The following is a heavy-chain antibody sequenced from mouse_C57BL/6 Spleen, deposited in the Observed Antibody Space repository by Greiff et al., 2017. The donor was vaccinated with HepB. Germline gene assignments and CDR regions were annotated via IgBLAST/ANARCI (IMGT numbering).Heavy chain of an antibody. CDR2: ISSGSSTI. J-gene: IGHJ4*01. V-gene: IGHV5-17*01. Sequence: EVHLVESGGGLVKPGGSLKLSCAASGFTFSDYGMHWVRQAPEKGLEWVAYISSGSSTIYYADTVKGRFTISRDNAKNTLFLQMTSLRSDDTAMYYCARSGYSNSAMDYWGQGTSVTVSS. CDR3: ARSGYSNSAMDY. D-gene: IGHD2-5*01. CDR1: GFTFSDYG.